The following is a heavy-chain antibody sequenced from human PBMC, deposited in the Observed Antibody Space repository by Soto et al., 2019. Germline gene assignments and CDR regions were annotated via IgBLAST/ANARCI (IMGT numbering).Heavy chain of an antibody. CDR2: IYYSGST. CDR3: ARENGCSGGSCYSDY. D-gene: IGHD2-15*01. CDR1: GGSISSGGYY. V-gene: IGHV4-31*03. Sequence: SETLSLTCTVSGGSISSGGYYWIWIRQHPGKGLEWIGYIYYSGSTYYNPSLKSRVTISVDTSKNQFSLKLDSVTAADTAVYYCARENGCSGGSCYSDYWGQGTLVTVSS. J-gene: IGHJ4*02.